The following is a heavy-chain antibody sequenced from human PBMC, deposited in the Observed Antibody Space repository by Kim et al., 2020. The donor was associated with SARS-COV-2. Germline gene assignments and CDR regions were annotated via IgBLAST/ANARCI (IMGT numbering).Heavy chain of an antibody. CDR1: GFTFDDYA. Sequence: GGSLRLSCAASGFTFDDYAMHWVRQAPGKGLEWVSLISGDGGSTYYADSVKGRFTISRDNSKNSLYLQMNSLRTEDTALYYCAKDLRWFGEFYGMDVWGQGTTVTVSS. CDR2: ISGDGGST. D-gene: IGHD3-10*01. CDR3: AKDLRWFGEFYGMDV. J-gene: IGHJ6*02. V-gene: IGHV3-43*02.